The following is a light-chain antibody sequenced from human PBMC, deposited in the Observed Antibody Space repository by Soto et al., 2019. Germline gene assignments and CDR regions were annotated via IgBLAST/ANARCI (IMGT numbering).Light chain of an antibody. CDR2: DVS. CDR3: TSYATGSADV. J-gene: IGLJ1*01. CDR1: SSDVGGYNR. V-gene: IGLV2-18*02. Sequence: QSALTQPPSVSGAPGQSVTISCTGTSSDVGGYNRVSWYQQPPGKAPKLLIYDVSNRPSGGSTRFSGSKSGNTASLTISGSQAEDEADYYCTSYATGSADVFGPGTKLTVL.